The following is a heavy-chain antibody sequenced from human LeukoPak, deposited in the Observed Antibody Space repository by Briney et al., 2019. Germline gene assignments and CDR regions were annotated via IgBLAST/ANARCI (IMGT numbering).Heavy chain of an antibody. D-gene: IGHD3-10*01. CDR2: INHSGST. V-gene: IGHV4-34*01. CDR3: ARGGSYGSGSYYIFDY. J-gene: IGHJ4*02. CDR1: GGSFRGYY. Sequence: SETLSLTCAVYGGSFRGYYWSWIRQPPGKGLEWIGEINHSGSTNYNPSLKSRVTISVDTSKNQFSLKLSSVTAADTAVYYCARGGSYGSGSYYIFDYWGQGTLVTVSS.